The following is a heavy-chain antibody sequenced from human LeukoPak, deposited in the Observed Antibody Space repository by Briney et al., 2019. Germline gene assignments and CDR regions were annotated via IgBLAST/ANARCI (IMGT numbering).Heavy chain of an antibody. J-gene: IGHJ3*02. CDR1: GGSISSYY. V-gene: IGHV4-59*01. Sequence: SETLSLTCTVSGGSISSYYWSWLRQPPGKGLEYIGYTHYSGATNYNPSLKSRVTISLDTSGNQLSLKLSSVTAADTAVYYCASGYCGGACQLGGVDMWGQGTMVTVSS. CDR3: ASGYCGGACQLGGVDM. CDR2: THYSGAT. D-gene: IGHD2-21*02.